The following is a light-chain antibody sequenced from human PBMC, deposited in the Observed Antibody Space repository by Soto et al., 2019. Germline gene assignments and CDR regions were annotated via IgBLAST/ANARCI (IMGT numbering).Light chain of an antibody. CDR1: SSDVGGYNY. V-gene: IGLV2-14*01. J-gene: IGLJ1*01. CDR2: DVS. Sequence: QSALTQPASVSGSPGQSITISCTGTSSDVGGYNYVSWYQQHPGKAPKLMIYDVSNRPSGVSNRFSGSKSGNTASLTISGLQAEDEADYYCSSYPSSTTPFGTGTNVTVL. CDR3: SSYPSSTTP.